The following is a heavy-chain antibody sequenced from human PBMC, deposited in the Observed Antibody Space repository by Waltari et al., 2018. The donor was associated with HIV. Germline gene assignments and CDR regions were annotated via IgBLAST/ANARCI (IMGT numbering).Heavy chain of an antibody. CDR3: AKKSHIRAPLDY. CDR2: VSGSGGST. Sequence: EVQLLESGGGLVQPGGSLRLSCAASGFTFSSYATSWVRQAPGKGLGMVVAVSGSGGSTYYADSVKGRFTISRDNSKNALYLQMNSLRAEDTAVYYCAKKSHIRAPLDYWGQGTLVTVSS. CDR1: GFTFSSYA. J-gene: IGHJ4*02. D-gene: IGHD2-21*01. V-gene: IGHV3-23*01.